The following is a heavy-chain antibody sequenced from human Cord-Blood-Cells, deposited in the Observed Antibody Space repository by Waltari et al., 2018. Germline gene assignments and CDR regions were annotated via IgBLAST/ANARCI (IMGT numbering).Heavy chain of an antibody. CDR1: GFTFISYW. Sequence: EVQLVESGGGLVQPGWSLRLSCAASGFTFISYWISWVRQAPGKGLEWVANKKQDGSEKYYVDSVKGRFTISRDNAKNSLYLQMNSLRAEDTAVYYCARESTDAFDIWGQGTMVTVSS. CDR3: ARESTDAFDI. V-gene: IGHV3-7*01. CDR2: KKQDGSEK. J-gene: IGHJ3*02.